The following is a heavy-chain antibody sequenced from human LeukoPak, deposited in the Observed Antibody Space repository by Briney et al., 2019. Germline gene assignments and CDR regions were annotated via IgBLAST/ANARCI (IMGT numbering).Heavy chain of an antibody. D-gene: IGHD3-22*01. J-gene: IGHJ4*02. V-gene: IGHV4-38-2*01. CDR3: ARHEYYHDSIGNEWRASAFDN. CDR2: IYHSGST. CDR1: GYSISSGYY. Sequence: SETLSLTCAVSGYSISSGYYWGWIRQPPGKGLEWIGSIYHSGSTYYNPSLKSRVTISVDTSKNQFSLKLSSVTVADTAVYYCARHEYYHDSIGNEWRASAFDNWGQGTLVTVSS.